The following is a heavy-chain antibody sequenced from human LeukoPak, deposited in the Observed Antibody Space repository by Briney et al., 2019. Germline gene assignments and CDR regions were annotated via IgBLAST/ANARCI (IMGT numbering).Heavy chain of an antibody. J-gene: IGHJ4*02. V-gene: IGHV3-66*01. CDR2: IYSGGRT. Sequence: GGSLRLSCAASGCTVSSKYMSWVRQAPGKGLEWVSVIYSGGRTEYADSVKGRFTISRDNSKNTLYLQMNSLRAEDTAVYYCARESGSYYGVTLDYWGQGTLVTVSS. D-gene: IGHD1-26*01. CDR1: GCTVSSKY. CDR3: ARESGSYYGVTLDY.